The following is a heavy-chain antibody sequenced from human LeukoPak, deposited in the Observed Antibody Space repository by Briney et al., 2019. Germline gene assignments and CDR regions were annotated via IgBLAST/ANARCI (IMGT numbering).Heavy chain of an antibody. J-gene: IGHJ4*02. CDR1: GGSFSGYY. D-gene: IGHD5-24*01. CDR2: INHSGST. V-gene: IGHV4-34*01. Sequence: PSETLSLTCAVYGGSFSGYYWRWIRQPPGKGREWIGEINHSGSTNYNPSLKSRVTISVETSKNQFSLKLSSVTAADTAVYYCARVARRRLQLTGGYFDYWGQGTLVTVSS. CDR3: ARVARRRLQLTGGYFDY.